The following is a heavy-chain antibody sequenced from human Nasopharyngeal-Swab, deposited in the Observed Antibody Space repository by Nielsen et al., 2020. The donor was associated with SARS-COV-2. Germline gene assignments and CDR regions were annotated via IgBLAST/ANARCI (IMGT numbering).Heavy chain of an antibody. CDR2: IIPIFGTA. CDR3: ARDRGYGSGSYYYYYMDV. J-gene: IGHJ6*03. CDR1: VGTFRRYA. Sequence: SSVTVSCQASVGTFRRYALRWVRQPPGQGLDWMGGIIPIFGTANYAQKFQGRVTITADESTSTAYMELSSLRSEDTAVYYFARDRGYGSGSYYYYYMDVWGKGTTVTVSS. V-gene: IGHV1-69*13. D-gene: IGHD3-10*01.